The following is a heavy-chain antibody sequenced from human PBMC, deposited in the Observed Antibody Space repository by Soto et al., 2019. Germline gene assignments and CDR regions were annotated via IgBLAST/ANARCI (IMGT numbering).Heavy chain of an antibody. Sequence: EVQLVQSGAEVKKPGESLRISCKGSGYSFTSYWISWVRQMPGKGLEWMGRIDPSDSYTNYSPSFQGHVTISADKSISTAYLQWSSLKASDTAMYYCARHAPPQAAVRYFDYWGQGTLVTVSS. D-gene: IGHD6-13*01. V-gene: IGHV5-10-1*03. J-gene: IGHJ4*02. CDR2: IDPSDSYT. CDR1: GYSFTSYW. CDR3: ARHAPPQAAVRYFDY.